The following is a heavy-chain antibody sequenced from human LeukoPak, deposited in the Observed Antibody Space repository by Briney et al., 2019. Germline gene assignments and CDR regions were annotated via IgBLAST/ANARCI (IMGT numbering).Heavy chain of an antibody. V-gene: IGHV1-18*01. D-gene: IGHD3-3*01. CDR3: ARVRYDFGYYMDV. CDR2: ISAYNGNT. Sequence: GASVKVSCKASGYTFTSYGISWVRQAPGQGLEWMGWISAYNGNTNYAQKLQGRVTMTTDTSTSTAYMELSSLRSEDTAVYYCARVRYDFGYYMDVWGKGTTVTVSS. J-gene: IGHJ6*03. CDR1: GYTFTSYG.